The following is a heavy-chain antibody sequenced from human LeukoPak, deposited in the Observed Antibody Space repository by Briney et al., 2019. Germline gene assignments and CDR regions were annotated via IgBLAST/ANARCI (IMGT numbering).Heavy chain of an antibody. Sequence: NPSETLSLTCTVSGGSISSSSYYWGWIRQPPGKGLEGIGSIYYSGSTYYNPSLKSRVTISVDTSKNQFSLKLSSVTAADTAVYYCARIPIVVVVAATDDYWGQGTLVTVSS. CDR2: IYYSGST. D-gene: IGHD2-15*01. CDR1: GGSISSSSYY. V-gene: IGHV4-39*01. J-gene: IGHJ4*02. CDR3: ARIPIVVVVAATDDY.